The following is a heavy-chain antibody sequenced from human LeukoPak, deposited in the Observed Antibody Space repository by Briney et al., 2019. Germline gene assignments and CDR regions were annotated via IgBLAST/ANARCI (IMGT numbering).Heavy chain of an antibody. Sequence: GGSLRLSCAASGFPFSGYGMHWVRQAPGKGLEWVAVAYGDGSGQYYADSVKGRFSISKDISKNTLSLQMNSLRAEDTAVYPCATGGNFYYSHWGQGTLVTVSS. J-gene: IGHJ1*01. CDR1: GFPFSGYG. V-gene: IGHV3-33*01. CDR3: ATGGNFYYSH. D-gene: IGHD4-11*01. CDR2: AYGDGSGQ.